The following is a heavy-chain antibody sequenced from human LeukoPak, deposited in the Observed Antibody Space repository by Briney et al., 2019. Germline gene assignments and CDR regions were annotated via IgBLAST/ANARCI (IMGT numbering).Heavy chain of an antibody. Sequence: ETSETLSLTCTVSGGSISSSSYYWGWIRQPPGKGLEWIGSIYYSGSTYYNPSLKSRVTISVDTSKNQFSLKLSSVTAADTAVYYCARDFIGRYWYFDLWGRGTLVTVSS. J-gene: IGHJ2*01. CDR2: IYYSGST. V-gene: IGHV4-39*07. CDR1: GGSISSSSYY. D-gene: IGHD3-16*02. CDR3: ARDFIGRYWYFDL.